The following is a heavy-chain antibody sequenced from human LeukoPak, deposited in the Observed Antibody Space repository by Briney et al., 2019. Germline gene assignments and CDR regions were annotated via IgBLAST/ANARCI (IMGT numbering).Heavy chain of an antibody. CDR2: INQDSSEK. V-gene: IGHV3-7*01. D-gene: IGHD2-15*01. CDR1: GFSFTTYW. Sequence: GESLRLSCAASGFSFTTYWMSWVRQAPGKGLEWVANINQDSSEKFYVDSVKGRFTISRDNAKNSLYLHLNTLRPEDTAVYYCVQGWRDNWGQGTLVTVSS. J-gene: IGHJ4*02. CDR3: VQGWRDN.